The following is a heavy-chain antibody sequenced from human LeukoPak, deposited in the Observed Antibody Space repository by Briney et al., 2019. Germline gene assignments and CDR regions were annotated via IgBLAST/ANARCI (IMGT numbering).Heavy chain of an antibody. J-gene: IGHJ4*02. CDR1: GFTFSRYS. V-gene: IGHV3-21*01. D-gene: IGHD5-18*01. Sequence: GGSLRLSCAASGFTFSRYSLNWVRQAPGKGLEWVSSISSSSSYTYYADSVKGRFTISRDNAKNTLYLQMNSLRAADTAVYYCARGSGYSYSFTGRERTKSRLDYWGQGTLVTVSS. CDR3: ARGSGYSYSFTGRERTKSRLDY. CDR2: ISSSSSYT.